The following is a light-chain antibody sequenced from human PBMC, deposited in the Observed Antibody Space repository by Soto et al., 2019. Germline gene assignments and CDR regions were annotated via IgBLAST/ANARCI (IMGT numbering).Light chain of an antibody. J-gene: IGKJ1*01. CDR3: QHYNSYSRT. CDR1: QSVKSY. CDR2: DAS. Sequence: DIQMTQSPSTLSASVGDIVTITCRASQSVKSYLAWYQQQPGKAPNVLSYDASNLQSGVPSRFSGSGSGTEFTLTISNLKPDDFATYYCQHYNSYSRTFGQGTKVDIK. V-gene: IGKV1-5*01.